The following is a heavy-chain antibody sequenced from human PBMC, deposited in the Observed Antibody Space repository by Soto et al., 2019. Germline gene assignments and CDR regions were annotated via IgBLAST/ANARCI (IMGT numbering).Heavy chain of an antibody. D-gene: IGHD1-1*01. V-gene: IGHV3-30*18. CDR1: GFTFSSYG. CDR3: AKDPEMATTLGFDY. J-gene: IGHJ4*02. CDR2: ISYDGSNK. Sequence: GGSLRLSCAASGFTFSSYGMHWVRQAPGKGLEWVAVISYDGSNKYYADSVKGRFTISRDNSKNTLYLQMNSLRAEDTAVYYCAKDPEMATTLGFDYWGQGTLVTVSS.